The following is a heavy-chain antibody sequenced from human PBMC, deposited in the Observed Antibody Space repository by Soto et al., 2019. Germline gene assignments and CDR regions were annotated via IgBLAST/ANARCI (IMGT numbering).Heavy chain of an antibody. CDR3: AREKVVRYYYYYYGMDV. V-gene: IGHV3-48*02. J-gene: IGHJ6*02. CDR2: ISSSSSTI. D-gene: IGHD2-15*01. CDR1: GFTFSSYS. Sequence: GGSLRLSCAASGFTFSSYSMNWVRQAPGKGLEWVSYISSSSSTIYYADSVKGRFTISRDNAKNSLYLQMNSLRDEETAVYYCAREKVVRYYYYYYGMDVWGQGTTVTVSS.